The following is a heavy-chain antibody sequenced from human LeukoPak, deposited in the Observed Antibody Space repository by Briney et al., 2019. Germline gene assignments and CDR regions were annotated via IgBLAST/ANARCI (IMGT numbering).Heavy chain of an antibody. D-gene: IGHD6-19*01. Sequence: PSETLSLTCTVSGGSISSYYWSWIRQPAGKGLEWIGRIYTSGSTNYNPSLKSRVTMSVDTSKNQFSLKLSSVTAADTAVYYRARVRQWLVNHYFDYWGQGTLVTVSS. CDR2: IYTSGST. J-gene: IGHJ4*02. CDR3: ARVRQWLVNHYFDY. CDR1: GGSISSYY. V-gene: IGHV4-4*07.